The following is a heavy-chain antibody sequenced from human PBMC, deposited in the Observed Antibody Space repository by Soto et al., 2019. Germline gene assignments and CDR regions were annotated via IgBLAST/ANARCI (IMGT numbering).Heavy chain of an antibody. Sequence: PGGSLRLSCAASGFTFSSYAMSWVRQAPGKGLEWVSGISGSGGSTYYADSVKGRFTISRDNSKNTLYLQMNSLRAEDTAVYYCAKDGTYYYDSSGYYYGGDYFDYWGQGTLVTVSS. CDR2: ISGSGGST. CDR3: AKDGTYYYDSSGYYYGGDYFDY. V-gene: IGHV3-23*01. D-gene: IGHD3-22*01. J-gene: IGHJ4*02. CDR1: GFTFSSYA.